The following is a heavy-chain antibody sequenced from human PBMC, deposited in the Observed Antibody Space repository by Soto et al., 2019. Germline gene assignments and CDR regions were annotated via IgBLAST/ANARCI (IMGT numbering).Heavy chain of an antibody. CDR1: GSTLSRYW. D-gene: IGHD5-12*01. CDR2: IKQDGSEK. CDR3: ARDRSGYDYNWFDP. V-gene: IGHV3-7*01. Sequence: EVQLVESGGGLVQPGGSLRLSGTASGSTLSRYWMPWVRQAPGKGLEWVANIKQDGSEKYYVDSVRGRFTISRDNAENSLYLHMSILRAEDTAVYYCARDRSGYDYNWFDPWGQGTLVTVSS. J-gene: IGHJ5*02.